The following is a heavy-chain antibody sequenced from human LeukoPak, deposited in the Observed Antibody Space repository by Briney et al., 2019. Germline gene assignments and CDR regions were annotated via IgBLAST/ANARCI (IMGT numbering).Heavy chain of an antibody. CDR1: GITFSRYG. D-gene: IGHD3-3*01. CDR2: INSDGSST. CDR3: ARDYDRYYMDV. Sequence: GGSLRLSCEASGITFSRYGLTWVRQAPGKGLEWVSRINSDGSSTSYADSVKGRFTISRDNAKNTLYLQMNSLRAEDTAVYYCARDYDRYYMDVWGKGTTVTVSS. J-gene: IGHJ6*03. V-gene: IGHV3-74*01.